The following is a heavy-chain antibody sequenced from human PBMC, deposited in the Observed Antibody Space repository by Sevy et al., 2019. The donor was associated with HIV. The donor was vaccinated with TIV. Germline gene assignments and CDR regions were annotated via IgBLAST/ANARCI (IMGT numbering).Heavy chain of an antibody. D-gene: IGHD4-17*01. V-gene: IGHV3-7*01. Sequence: GGSLRLSYAASGFTFSIYWMTWVRQAPGKGLEWVANIKQDGSEKYYVDSVKGRFTISRDNAKNSLYLQMNSLRADDTAVYYCAGDWGDDFDDRRASYYYFYGMYVWGQGTTVTVSS. J-gene: IGHJ6*02. CDR1: GFTFSIYW. CDR3: AGDWGDDFDDRRASYYYFYGMYV. CDR2: IKQDGSEK.